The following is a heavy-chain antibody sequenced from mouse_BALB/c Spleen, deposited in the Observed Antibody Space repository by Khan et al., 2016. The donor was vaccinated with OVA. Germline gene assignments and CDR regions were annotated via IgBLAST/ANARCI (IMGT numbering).Heavy chain of an antibody. CDR2: IYPGDGDT. V-gene: IGHV1-82*01. Sequence: QVQLQQSGPELVKPGASVKISCKASGYAFSSSWMNWVKQRPGQGLEWIGRIYPGDGDTNYNGKFKGKATLTADKSSSTAYMQLSSLTSVASAVYFCARSLLRYAMDYWGQGISVTVSA. CDR3: ARSLLRYAMDY. J-gene: IGHJ4*01. CDR1: GYAFSSSW. D-gene: IGHD1-1*01.